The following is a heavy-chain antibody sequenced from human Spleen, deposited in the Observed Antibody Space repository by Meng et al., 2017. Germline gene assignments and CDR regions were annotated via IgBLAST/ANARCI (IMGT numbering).Heavy chain of an antibody. CDR1: GYSISSGYY. CDR3: ARERSYCSGGSCYSIFDY. J-gene: IGHJ4*02. V-gene: IGHV4-38-2*02. Sequence: SETLSLTCSVSGYSISSGYYWGWMRQPPGKGLEWIGSRYHSETYYNPSLKSRVTISLDTSKNQFSLKLSSVTAADTAVYYCARERSYCSGGSCYSIFDYWGQGTLVTVSS. D-gene: IGHD2-15*01. CDR2: RYHSET.